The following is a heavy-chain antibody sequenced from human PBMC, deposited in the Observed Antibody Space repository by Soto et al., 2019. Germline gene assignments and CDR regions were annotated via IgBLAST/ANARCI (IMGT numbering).Heavy chain of an antibody. CDR2: IKSKTDGGTT. J-gene: IGHJ4*02. CDR1: GFTFINAW. D-gene: IGHD5-18*01. CDR3: STDKLDTAISFGFH. Sequence: PGGSLRLSCAASGFTFINAWMNWVRQVPGKGLEWVGRIKSKTDGGTTDYAAPVKGRFTISRDDSKNTLYLQMNGLKTEDTAMYYCSTDKLDTAISFGFHCGQGTLVTVSS. V-gene: IGHV3-15*07.